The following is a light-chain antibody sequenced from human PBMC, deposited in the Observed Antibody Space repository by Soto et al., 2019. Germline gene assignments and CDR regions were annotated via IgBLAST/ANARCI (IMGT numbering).Light chain of an antibody. V-gene: IGKV3-20*01. Sequence: EIVLTQSPGTLSLSPGERATLSCRASQSVSNSFLAWYQQKPGQAPRLLIYAASSRATGIPDRFSGSGSGTDVTLTISRLEPEDFAVYYCQQYGSSPPITFGQGTRLEIK. CDR1: QSVSNSF. CDR2: AAS. CDR3: QQYGSSPPIT. J-gene: IGKJ5*01.